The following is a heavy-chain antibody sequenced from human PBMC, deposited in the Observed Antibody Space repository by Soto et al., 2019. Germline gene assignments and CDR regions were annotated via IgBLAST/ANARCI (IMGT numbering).Heavy chain of an antibody. CDR1: GFTFSDYW. J-gene: IGHJ4*02. CDR3: VLSGYNSGRYPNHYYFNY. V-gene: IGHV3-7*05. D-gene: IGHD6-19*01. CDR2: IKKDGSDK. Sequence: EVQLVESGGGLVQPGGSLRLSCAASGFTFSDYWMSWVRQAPGKGLEWVANIKKDGSDKNYVDSVKGRFTISRDNAKNSLYLQMNSLRAEDTAVYYCVLSGYNSGRYPNHYYFNYWGQGTLVTVSS.